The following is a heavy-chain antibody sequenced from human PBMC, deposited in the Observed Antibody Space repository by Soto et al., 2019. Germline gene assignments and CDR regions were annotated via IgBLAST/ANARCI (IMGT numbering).Heavy chain of an antibody. D-gene: IGHD3-10*01. J-gene: IGHJ4*02. CDR1: GFTFSSYA. V-gene: IGHV3-23*01. CDR3: AKDLSDWGYYGLGRGGY. Sequence: EVQLLESGGGLVQPGGSLRLSCAASGFTFSSYAMSWVRQAPGKGLEWVSAISGSGGSTYYADSVKGRFTISRDNSKNTLYLQMNSLRAEDTAVYYCAKDLSDWGYYGLGRGGYWGQGTLVTVSS. CDR2: ISGSGGST.